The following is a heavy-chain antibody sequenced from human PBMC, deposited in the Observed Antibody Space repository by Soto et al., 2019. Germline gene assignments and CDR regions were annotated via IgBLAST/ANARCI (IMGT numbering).Heavy chain of an antibody. Sequence: PXETLSLPWAVYGGSFSGYYWSWIRQPPGKGLEWIGEINHSGSTNYNPSLKSRVTISVDTSKNQFSLKLSSVTAADTAVYYCARGGYYYGSGSYYYGMDVWAHGTTVTVSS. CDR2: INHSGST. J-gene: IGHJ6*02. CDR1: GGSFSGYY. CDR3: ARGGYYYGSGSYYYGMDV. V-gene: IGHV4-34*01. D-gene: IGHD3-10*01.